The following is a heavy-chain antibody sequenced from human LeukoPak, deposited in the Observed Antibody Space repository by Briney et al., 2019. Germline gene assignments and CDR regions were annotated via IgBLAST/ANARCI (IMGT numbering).Heavy chain of an antibody. Sequence: SETLSLTCAVYGGSFGGYYWSWIRQPPGKGLEWIGEINHSGSTNYNPSLKSRVTISVDTSKNQFSLKLSSVTAADTAVYYCASYNYYDSSGYSAHAFDIWGQGTMVTVSS. V-gene: IGHV4-34*01. CDR3: ASYNYYDSSGYSAHAFDI. CDR1: GGSFGGYY. J-gene: IGHJ3*02. D-gene: IGHD3-22*01. CDR2: INHSGST.